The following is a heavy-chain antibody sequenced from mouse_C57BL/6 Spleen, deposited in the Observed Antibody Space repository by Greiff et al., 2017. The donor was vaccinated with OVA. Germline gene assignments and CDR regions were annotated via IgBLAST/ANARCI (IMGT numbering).Heavy chain of an antibody. CDR3: TLYSNGGY. CDR2: IDPENGDT. V-gene: IGHV14-4*01. Sequence: EVQLQQSGAELVRPGASVKLSCTASGFNIKDDYMHWVKQRPEQGLEWIGWIDPENGDTEYASKFQGKATITADTSSNTAYLQLSSLTSEDTAVYYCTLYSNGGYWGQGTTLTVSS. D-gene: IGHD2-5*01. J-gene: IGHJ2*01. CDR1: GFNIKDDY.